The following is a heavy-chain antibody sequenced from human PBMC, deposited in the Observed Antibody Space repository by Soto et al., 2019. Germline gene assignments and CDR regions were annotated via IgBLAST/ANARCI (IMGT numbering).Heavy chain of an antibody. CDR3: ARRLGELSFLDY. D-gene: IGHD3-16*02. CDR2: ISSGSNTI. Sequence: GSLRLSCAASGFTFSIYSMNWVRQAPGKGLEWVSYISSGSNTIYYADSVKGRFVISRDNAKNSLYLQMNSLRDEDTAVYYCARRLGELSFLDYWGQGTLVTVSS. V-gene: IGHV3-48*02. CDR1: GFTFSIYS. J-gene: IGHJ4*02.